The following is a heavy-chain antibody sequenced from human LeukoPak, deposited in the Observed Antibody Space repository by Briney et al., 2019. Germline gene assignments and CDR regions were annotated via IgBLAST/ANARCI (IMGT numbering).Heavy chain of an antibody. J-gene: IGHJ5*02. Sequence: PSGTLSLTCAVSGGSIINSNWWSWVRQPPGKGLEWIGEIDHSGSTNYNPSLKSRVTISVDTSKNQFSLKLSSVTAADTAVYYCARGLNCRSTSCYEKARWFDPWGQGTLVTVSS. V-gene: IGHV4-4*02. CDR2: IDHSGST. CDR1: GGSIINSNW. CDR3: ARGLNCRSTSCYEKARWFDP. D-gene: IGHD2-2*01.